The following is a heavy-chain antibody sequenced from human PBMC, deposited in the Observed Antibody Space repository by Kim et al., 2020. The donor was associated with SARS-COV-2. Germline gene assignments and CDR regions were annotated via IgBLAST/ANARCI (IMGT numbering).Heavy chain of an antibody. J-gene: IGHJ6*03. D-gene: IGHD6-6*01. CDR2: INHSGST. CDR3: ARWSIADRAGVYYYYYYMDV. CDR1: GGSFSGYY. Sequence: SETLSLTCAVYGGSFSGYYWSWIRQPPGKGLEWIGEINHSGSTNYNPSLKSRVTISVDTSKNQFSLKLSSVTAADTAVYYCARWSIADRAGVYYYYYYMDVWGKGTTVTVSS. V-gene: IGHV4-34*01.